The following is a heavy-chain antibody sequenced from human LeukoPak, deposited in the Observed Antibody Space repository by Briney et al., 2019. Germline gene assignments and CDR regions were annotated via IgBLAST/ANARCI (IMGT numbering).Heavy chain of an antibody. V-gene: IGHV3-74*01. D-gene: IGHD2-8*01. CDR2: INSDASTI. CDR3: AREDCTIGAVCSSLLDH. CDR1: GLTFSSDW. Sequence: GVSLRLSCAASGLTFSSDWMHWVRQVPGKGLAWVSRINSDASTINYADSVEGRFTISRDNAKTTLYLQMNNLRAADTAVYYCAREDCTIGAVCSSLLDHWGRGTLATVSS. J-gene: IGHJ4*02.